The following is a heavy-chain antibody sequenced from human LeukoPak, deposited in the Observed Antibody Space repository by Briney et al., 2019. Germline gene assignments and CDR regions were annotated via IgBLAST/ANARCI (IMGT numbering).Heavy chain of an antibody. Sequence: ASVKVSCKASGYTFTGYYMHWVRQAPGQGLEWMGWINPNSGGTNYAQKFQGRVTMTRDTSISTAYMELSRLRSDDTAVYYCARDPGTTASPRFDYWGQGTLVTVSS. D-gene: IGHD1-1*01. CDR3: ARDPGTTASPRFDY. CDR1: GYTFTGYY. CDR2: INPNSGGT. J-gene: IGHJ4*02. V-gene: IGHV1-2*02.